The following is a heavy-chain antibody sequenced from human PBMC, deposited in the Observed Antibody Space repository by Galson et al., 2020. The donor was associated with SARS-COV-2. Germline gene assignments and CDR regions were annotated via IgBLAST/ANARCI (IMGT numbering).Heavy chain of an antibody. Sequence: GGSLRLSCAASGLAVNDNYINWVRQPPGKGLEWVSAIYSGGNTYYADSVKGRFTISRDNSNNMVSLQMNSLRAEDTAVYFCARDRGGWNDGFDLWGQGTMVTVSS. CDR1: GLAVNDNY. J-gene: IGHJ3*01. CDR2: IYSGGNT. CDR3: ARDRGGWNDGFDL. V-gene: IGHV3-53*01. D-gene: IGHD1-1*01.